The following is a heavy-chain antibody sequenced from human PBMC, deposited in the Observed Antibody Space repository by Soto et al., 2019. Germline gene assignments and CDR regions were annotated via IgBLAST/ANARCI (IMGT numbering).Heavy chain of an antibody. V-gene: IGHV3-74*03. CDR2: MTGDGRTT. Sequence: GGSRRRSWAASGFTFGYYLMHWVRQPPGKGPEWVSRMTGDGRTTQYADSVKGRFTASRDNAKSTLYLQMNSLRAEDTAVYYCATAEVDYWGPGTLVTVSS. J-gene: IGHJ4*02. CDR3: ATAEVDY. CDR1: GFTFGYYL.